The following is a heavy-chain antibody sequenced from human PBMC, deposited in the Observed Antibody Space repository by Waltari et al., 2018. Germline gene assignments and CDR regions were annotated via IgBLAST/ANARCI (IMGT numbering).Heavy chain of an antibody. D-gene: IGHD6-19*01. V-gene: IGHV3-23*01. CDR3: ARDSNRGIAVAGRE. CDR1: GFTFSSYA. J-gene: IGHJ4*02. CDR2: ISDSGGGT. Sequence: EVQLLESGGGLVQPGGSLRLSCAASGFTFSSYAMSWVRQAPGKGLEWVSSISDSGGGTYSADSVKGRFTISRDNSKNTLYLQMNSLRAEDTAVYYCARDSNRGIAVAGREWGQGTLVTVSS.